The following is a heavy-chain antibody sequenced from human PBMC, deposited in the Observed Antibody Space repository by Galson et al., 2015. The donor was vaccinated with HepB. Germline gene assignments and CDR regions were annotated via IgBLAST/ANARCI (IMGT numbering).Heavy chain of an antibody. J-gene: IGHJ6*02. V-gene: IGHV3-7*03. CDR3: ARGVSLVRGIITKPDYYYGMDV. CDR1: GFTFSSYW. CDR2: INQDGSSK. Sequence: LRLSCAASGFTFSSYWMNWVRQAPGKGLEWVAHINQDGSSKYYVDSVKGRFTISRDNAKDSVFLQLDSLRAEDTAVYFCARGVSLVRGIITKPDYYYGMDVWGQGTTVTVAS. D-gene: IGHD3-10*01.